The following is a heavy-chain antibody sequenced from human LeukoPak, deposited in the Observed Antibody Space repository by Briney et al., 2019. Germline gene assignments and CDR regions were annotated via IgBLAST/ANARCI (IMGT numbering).Heavy chain of an antibody. CDR2: IRYDGSNK. CDR1: GFTFSSYG. D-gene: IGHD3-22*01. Sequence: GGSLRLSCAASGFTFSSYGMHWVRQAPGKGLEWVAFIRYDGSNKYYADSVKGRFTISRDNSKNTLYLQMNSLRAADTAVYYCAKDPTHYRVWDDYDSTVLSYWGQGTLVTVSS. J-gene: IGHJ4*02. V-gene: IGHV3-30*02. CDR3: AKDPTHYRVWDDYDSTVLSY.